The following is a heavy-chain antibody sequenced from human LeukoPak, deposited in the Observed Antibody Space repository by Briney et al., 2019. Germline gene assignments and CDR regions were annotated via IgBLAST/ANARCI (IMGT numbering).Heavy chain of an antibody. J-gene: IGHJ5*02. Sequence: GGSLRLSCVASGLTFSRYWMHWVRHAPGKGLVWVSRINSDGFSTTYADFVRGRFTISRDNAKNTVYLQMNSLRAEDTAVYYCARDYGAWGQGTLVTVSS. D-gene: IGHD4/OR15-4a*01. CDR2: INSDGFST. V-gene: IGHV3-74*03. CDR1: GLTFSRYW. CDR3: ARDYGA.